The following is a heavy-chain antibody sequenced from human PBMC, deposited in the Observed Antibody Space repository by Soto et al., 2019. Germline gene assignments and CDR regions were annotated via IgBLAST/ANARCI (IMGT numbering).Heavy chain of an antibody. CDR1: GGTFSSYA. V-gene: IGHV1-69*12. CDR3: AKNPENYYYGMDV. CDR2: IIPIFGTA. Sequence: QVQLVQSGAEVKKPGSSVKVSCKASGGTFSSYAISWVRQAPGQGLEWMGGIIPIFGTADYAQKIQGRVTITADESTSTAYVELSSLRSEDTAVYYCAKNPENYYYGMDVWGQGTTVTVSS. J-gene: IGHJ6*02.